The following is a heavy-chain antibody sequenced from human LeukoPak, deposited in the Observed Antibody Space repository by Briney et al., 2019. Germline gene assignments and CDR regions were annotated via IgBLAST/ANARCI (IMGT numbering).Heavy chain of an antibody. CDR3: ARDLSPLGRYYYGMDV. V-gene: IGHV1-18*01. CDR1: GYTFTSYG. J-gene: IGHJ6*02. CDR2: ISAYNANT. Sequence: ASVKVSCKASGYTFTSYGISWVRQAPGQGLEWMGWISAYNANTNYAQKLQGRVTMTTDTSTSTAYMELRSLRSDDAAVYYCARDLSPLGRYYYGMDVWGQGTTVTVSS.